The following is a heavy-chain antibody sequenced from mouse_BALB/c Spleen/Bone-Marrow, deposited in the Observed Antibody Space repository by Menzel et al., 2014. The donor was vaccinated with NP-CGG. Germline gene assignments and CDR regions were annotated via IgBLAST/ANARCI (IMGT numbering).Heavy chain of an antibody. D-gene: IGHD4-1*02. J-gene: IGHJ2*01. CDR1: GYTFSSYW. CDR2: ILPGSGST. CDR3: ARSTGTWDY. V-gene: IGHV1-9*01. Sequence: QVRLQQPGAELMKPGSSVKISCKATGYTFSSYWIEWVKQRPGHGLEWIGEILPGSGSTNYNEKFKGKATFTADTSSNTAYMQLSSLTSEDSAVYYCARSTGTWDYRGQGTTLTVSS.